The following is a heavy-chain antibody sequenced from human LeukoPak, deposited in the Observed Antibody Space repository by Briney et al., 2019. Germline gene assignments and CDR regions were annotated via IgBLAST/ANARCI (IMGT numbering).Heavy chain of an antibody. CDR2: ISSSGSTI. CDR1: GGSINNYY. J-gene: IGHJ4*02. V-gene: IGHV3-11*04. D-gene: IGHD6-13*01. CDR3: AREVSSSWYYVDY. Sequence: LSLTCTVSGGSINNYYWSWIREPPGKGLGWVSYISSSGSTIYYADSVKGRFTISRDNAKNSLYLQMNSLRAEDTAVYYCAREVSSSWYYVDYWGQGTLVTVSS.